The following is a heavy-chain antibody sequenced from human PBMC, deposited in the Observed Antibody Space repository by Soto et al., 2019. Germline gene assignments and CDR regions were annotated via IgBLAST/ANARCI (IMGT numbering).Heavy chain of an antibody. CDR3: AKDGGWFEYYYGMDV. V-gene: IGHV3-23*01. Sequence: GSLRLSCAASGFTFSSYAMSWVRQAPGKGLEWVSAISGSGGSTYYADSVKGRFTISRDNSKNTLYLQMNSLRAEDTAVYYCAKDGGWFEYYYGMDVWGQGTTVTVSS. D-gene: IGHD3-10*01. J-gene: IGHJ6*02. CDR2: ISGSGGST. CDR1: GFTFSSYA.